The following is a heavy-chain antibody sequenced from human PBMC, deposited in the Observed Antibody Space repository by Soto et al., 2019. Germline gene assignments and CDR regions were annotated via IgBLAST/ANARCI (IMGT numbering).Heavy chain of an antibody. CDR1: GYTFTSYG. CDR3: ARGIGGYFGVDDHYGMDV. V-gene: IGHV1-18*01. Sequence: QVQLVQSGAEVKKPGASVKVSCKASGYTFTSYGISWVRQAPGQGLEWMGWISPYNGNTNYAKKLQGRVTMTTDTSASTAYMELRSLRSDDTAVHYCARGIGGYFGVDDHYGMDVWGHGTTVTGSS. D-gene: IGHD3-16*01. J-gene: IGHJ6*02. CDR2: ISPYNGNT.